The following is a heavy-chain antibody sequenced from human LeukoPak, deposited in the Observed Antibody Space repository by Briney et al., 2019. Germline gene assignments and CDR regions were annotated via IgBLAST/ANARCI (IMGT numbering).Heavy chain of an antibody. D-gene: IGHD3-3*01. CDR3: ARGTANYDFWSGYYHYYYYMDV. V-gene: IGHV4-34*01. CDR1: GGSFSGYY. J-gene: IGHJ6*03. CDR2: INHSGST. Sequence: PSETLSLTCAVYGGSFSGYYWSWIRQPPGKGLDWIGEINHSGSTNYNPSLTSRVTISVDTSKNQFSLKLSSVTAADTAVYYCARGTANYDFWSGYYHYYYYMDVWGKGTTVTVSS.